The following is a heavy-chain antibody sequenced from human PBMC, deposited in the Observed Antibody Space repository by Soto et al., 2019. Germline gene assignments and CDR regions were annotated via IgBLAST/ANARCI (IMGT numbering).Heavy chain of an antibody. Sequence: SETLSLTCAVYGGSFSGYYWSWIRQPPGKGLEWIGEINHSGSTNYNPSLKSRVTISVDTSKNQFSLKLSSVTAADTAVYYCARGRLDFWSGYYRKYYFDYWGQGTLVTVSS. CDR2: INHSGST. CDR3: ARGRLDFWSGYYRKYYFDY. D-gene: IGHD3-3*01. V-gene: IGHV4-34*01. J-gene: IGHJ4*02. CDR1: GGSFSGYY.